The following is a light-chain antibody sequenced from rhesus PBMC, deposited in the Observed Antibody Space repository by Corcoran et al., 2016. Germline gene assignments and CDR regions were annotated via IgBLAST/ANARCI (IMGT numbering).Light chain of an antibody. J-gene: IGKJ4*01. CDR2: DAS. CDR3: QQHNSYPLT. Sequence: DIQMTQSPSSLSASVGDTVTITCQASQGIRKYLAWYQQKPGKAPKLLIYDASTLQSGVPSRFSGTRSGTEITLTISILQPEDFATYYCQQHNSYPLTFGGGTKVEIK. CDR1: QGIRKY. V-gene: IGKV1-25*01.